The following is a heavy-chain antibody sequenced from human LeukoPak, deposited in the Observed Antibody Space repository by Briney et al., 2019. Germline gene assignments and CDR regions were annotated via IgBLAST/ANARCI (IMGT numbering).Heavy chain of an antibody. CDR1: GGSVSSSSYY. V-gene: IGHV4-61*01. J-gene: IGHJ4*02. CDR3: ARYPHCSGTDCYVT. Sequence: PSETLSLTCTVSGGSVSSSSYYWSWIRQPPGKGLEWIGYLSYSGSTNYNPSLKSRVSISVDTSKNQFPLKLSSVTAADTAVYYCARYPHCSGTDCYVTWGQGTLVIVPA. D-gene: IGHD2-21*01. CDR2: LSYSGST.